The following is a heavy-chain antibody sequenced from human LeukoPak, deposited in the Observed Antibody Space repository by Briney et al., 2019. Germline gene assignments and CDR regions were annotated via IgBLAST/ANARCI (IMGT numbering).Heavy chain of an antibody. V-gene: IGHV3-23*01. CDR1: GFAFSNCG. CDR2: IGGSGAKT. J-gene: IGHJ4*02. Sequence: PGGSLRLSCAASGFAFSNCGIGWVRQAPGRGLEWVSSIGGSGAKTYYADSVKGRFTISRDNSKDTLYLQMDSLRAEDTAVYYCAKERMYNNGWFSPWGQGTLVTVSS. CDR3: AKERMYNNGWFSP. D-gene: IGHD6-19*01.